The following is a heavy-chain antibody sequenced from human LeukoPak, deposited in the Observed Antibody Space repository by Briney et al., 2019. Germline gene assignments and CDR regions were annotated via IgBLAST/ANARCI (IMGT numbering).Heavy chain of an antibody. CDR1: GDSSRTNA. Sequence: ASVKVSCKASGDSSRTNAIVWLRQAPGQRPEWMGWISAGSGNTKYSQTFQDRLTLTRDTAASTVYMDLSSLRPEDTAVDFCARERDDDPFDIWGQGTLVIVSS. J-gene: IGHJ3*02. CDR3: ARERDDDPFDI. V-gene: IGHV1-3*01. CDR2: ISAGSGNT. D-gene: IGHD1-1*01.